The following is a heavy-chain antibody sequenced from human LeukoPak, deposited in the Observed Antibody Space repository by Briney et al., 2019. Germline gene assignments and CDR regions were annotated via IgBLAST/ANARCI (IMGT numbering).Heavy chain of an antibody. CDR3: ARVGVGDWGSVWDH. J-gene: IGHJ4*02. CDR2: ISSGGGVT. D-gene: IGHD3-16*01. Sequence: PGGSLRLSCGASDLSFRAYSMIWARQTPGTGLEWISYISSGGGVTHYAESVKGRFSISRDNAKNSLFLQMNRLKDEDTAVYYCARVGVGDWGSVWDHWGQGVRVTVSS. CDR1: DLSFRAYS. V-gene: IGHV3-48*02.